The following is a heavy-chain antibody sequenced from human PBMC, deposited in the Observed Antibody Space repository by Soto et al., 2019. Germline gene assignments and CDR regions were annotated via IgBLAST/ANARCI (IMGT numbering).Heavy chain of an antibody. J-gene: IGHJ2*01. CDR1: GASIINHY. D-gene: IGHD4-17*01. CDR2: VHYSGTT. CDR3: ARNSDYGSYFDL. V-gene: IGHV4-59*11. Sequence: QVRLEESGPGLVKPSETLSLTCNVSGASIINHYWSWIRQPPGKALELVAFVHYSGTTNYNPSLESRVFISVDTSKNQFSLKVTSVTAADTAVYFCARNSDYGSYFDLWGRGTLVTVSS.